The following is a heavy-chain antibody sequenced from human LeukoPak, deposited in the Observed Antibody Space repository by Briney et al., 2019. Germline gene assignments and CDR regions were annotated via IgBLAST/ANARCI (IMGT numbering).Heavy chain of an antibody. V-gene: IGHV3-7*01. Sequence: GGSLRLSCAASGFTFSSYWMTWVRQASGKGLEWVANIKLDVSETYYVDSVRGRFTISRDNSKNTLYLQMNSLRAEDTAVYYCARDGDDYYDSSGYYCRYWGQGTLVTVSS. CDR1: GFTFSSYW. J-gene: IGHJ4*02. D-gene: IGHD3-22*01. CDR3: ARDGDDYYDSSGYYCRY. CDR2: IKLDVSET.